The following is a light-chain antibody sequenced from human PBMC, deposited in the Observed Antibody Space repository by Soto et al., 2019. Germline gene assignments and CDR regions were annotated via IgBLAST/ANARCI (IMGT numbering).Light chain of an antibody. V-gene: IGLV2-14*03. CDR3: CSYTSTSTLHV. Sequence: QSALTQPASVSGSPGQSVTISCTGTSSDIGGYNYVSWYQQLPGKVPKLIIYDVSNRPSGVSDRFSGSKSGNAASLTISGRQAEDEADYYCCSYTSTSTLHVFGTGTKVTVL. CDR1: SSDIGGYNY. CDR2: DVS. J-gene: IGLJ1*01.